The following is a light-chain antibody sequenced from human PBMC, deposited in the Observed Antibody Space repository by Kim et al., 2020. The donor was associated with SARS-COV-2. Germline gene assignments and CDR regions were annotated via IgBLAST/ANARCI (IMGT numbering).Light chain of an antibody. V-gene: IGKV1-9*01. CDR3: QQLNTYPYT. Sequence: IQLTQSPSSLSASMGDRVTITCRAGQDIGRYLAWYQQKPGEAPKVLIHTASTLQTGVPSRFSGSGSGTDFALTISPLQPEDSAIYFWQQLNTYPYTFGQGTKLEI. J-gene: IGKJ2*01. CDR1: QDIGRY. CDR2: TAS.